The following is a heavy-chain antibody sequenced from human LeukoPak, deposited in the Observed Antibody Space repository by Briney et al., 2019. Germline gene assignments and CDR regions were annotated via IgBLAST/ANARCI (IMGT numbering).Heavy chain of an antibody. CDR2: INPNSGGT. Sequence: ASVKVSCKASGYTFTGYYMRWVRQAPGQGLEWMGWINPNSGGTNYAQKFQGRVTMTRDTSISTAYMELSRLRSDDTAVYYCARVRIQLWLTPIDYWGQGTLVTVSS. CDR3: ARVRIQLWLTPIDY. D-gene: IGHD5-18*01. V-gene: IGHV1-2*02. CDR1: GYTFTGYY. J-gene: IGHJ4*02.